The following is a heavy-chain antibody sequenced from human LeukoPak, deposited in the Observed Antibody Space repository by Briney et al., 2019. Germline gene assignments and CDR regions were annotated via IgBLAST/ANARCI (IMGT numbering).Heavy chain of an antibody. Sequence: ASVKVSCKASGYIFTNYGISWVRQAPGQGLEWMGWISVYNGNTNSAQNLQGRVTMTTDTSTSIVYMELRNLRSDDTAVYYCARVRCYDFWSRYCNWFDPWGQGTLVTVSS. V-gene: IGHV1-18*01. CDR3: ARVRCYDFWSRYCNWFDP. CDR2: ISVYNGNT. D-gene: IGHD3-3*01. J-gene: IGHJ5*02. CDR1: GYIFTNYG.